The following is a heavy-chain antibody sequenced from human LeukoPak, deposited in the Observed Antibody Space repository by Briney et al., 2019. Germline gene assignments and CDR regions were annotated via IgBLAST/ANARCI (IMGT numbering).Heavy chain of an antibody. Sequence: PGGSLRLSCAASGFTFSPYSMNWVRQAPGKGLEWVSSASSTSTYMYYADSVKGRFTISRDNAKNSLYLQMNSLRADDTAVYYCARDGAGYDSYFDYWGQGTLVTVSS. J-gene: IGHJ4*02. D-gene: IGHD5-12*01. CDR3: ARDGAGYDSYFDY. V-gene: IGHV3-21*01. CDR1: GFTFSPYS. CDR2: ASSTSTYM.